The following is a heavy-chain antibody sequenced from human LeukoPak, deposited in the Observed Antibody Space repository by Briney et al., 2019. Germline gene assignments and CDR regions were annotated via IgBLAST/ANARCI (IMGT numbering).Heavy chain of an antibody. J-gene: IGHJ6*02. D-gene: IGHD3-16*01. Sequence: SETLSLTCTVSGGSISSYYWSWIRQPPGKGLEWIGYIYYSGSTNYNPSLKSRVTISVDTSKNQFSLKLSSVTAADTAVYYCARHDAPPWFGYYYYYYGMDVWGQGTTVTVSS. CDR1: GGSISSYY. CDR2: IYYSGST. V-gene: IGHV4-59*08. CDR3: ARHDAPPWFGYYYYYYGMDV.